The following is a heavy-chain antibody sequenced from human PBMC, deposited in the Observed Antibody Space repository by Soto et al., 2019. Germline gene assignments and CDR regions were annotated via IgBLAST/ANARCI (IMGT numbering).Heavy chain of an antibody. CDR3: AKEWAAVAGTYVFDV. D-gene: IGHD6-19*01. Sequence: QVQLVESGGGVVQPGRSLRLSCAASGFTFSTYGMHWVRQAPGKGLEWVAVISQDGTNRYYADSVKGRFTISRDNYKNMLFLPMDSLRTEDTAVFYCAKEWAAVAGTYVFDVWGQGTMVTVSS. V-gene: IGHV3-30*18. CDR2: ISQDGTNR. CDR1: GFTFSTYG. J-gene: IGHJ3*01.